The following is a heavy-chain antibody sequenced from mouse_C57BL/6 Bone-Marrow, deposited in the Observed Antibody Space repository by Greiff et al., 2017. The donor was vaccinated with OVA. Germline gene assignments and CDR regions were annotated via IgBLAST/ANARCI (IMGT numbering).Heavy chain of an antibody. CDR1: GFNIKDDY. Sequence: VQLKQSGAELVRPGASVKLSCTASGFNIKDDYMHWVKQRPEQGLEWIGWIDPENGDTEYASKFQGKATITADTSSNTAYLQLSSLTSEDTAVYYCTRLYSGAYWGQGTLVTVSA. V-gene: IGHV14-4*01. J-gene: IGHJ3*01. D-gene: IGHD2-12*01. CDR3: TRLYSGAY. CDR2: IDPENGDT.